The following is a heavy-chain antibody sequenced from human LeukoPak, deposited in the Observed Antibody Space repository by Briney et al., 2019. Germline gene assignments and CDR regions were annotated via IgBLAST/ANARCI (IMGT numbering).Heavy chain of an antibody. CDR1: GFTFSSYA. Sequence: GGSLRLSCAASGFTFSSYAMSWVRQAPGKGLEWVSTVSDGGSSTYYAESVTGRFTISRDNSKNTLYLQMNSLRAEDTAIYYCAKVLWFGELFPTRQFDYWGQGTLVTVSS. V-gene: IGHV3-23*01. D-gene: IGHD3-10*01. J-gene: IGHJ4*02. CDR2: VSDGGSST. CDR3: AKVLWFGELFPTRQFDY.